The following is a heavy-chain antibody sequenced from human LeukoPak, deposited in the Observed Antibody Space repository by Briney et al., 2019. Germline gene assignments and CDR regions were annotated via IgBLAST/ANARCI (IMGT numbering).Heavy chain of an antibody. V-gene: IGHV4-39*01. CDR3: ASGYYDSSGYYTLPFDY. CDR1: GGPISSSSYY. CDR2: IYYSGST. D-gene: IGHD3-22*01. Sequence: NPSETLSLTCTVSGGPISSSSYYWGWIRQPPGKGLEWIGSIYYSGSTYYNPSLKSRVTISVDTSKNQFSLKLSSVTAADTAVYYCASGYYDSSGYYTLPFDYWGQGTLVTVSS. J-gene: IGHJ4*02.